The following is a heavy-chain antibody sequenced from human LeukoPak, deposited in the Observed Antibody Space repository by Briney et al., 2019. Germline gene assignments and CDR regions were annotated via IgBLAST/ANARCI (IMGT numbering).Heavy chain of an antibody. CDR1: GYTFTSYG. J-gene: IGHJ5*02. CDR2: IGAYNGNT. V-gene: IGHV1-18*01. Sequence: ASVKVSCKASGYTFTSYGISWVRQAPGQGLEWMGWIGAYNGNTNYAQKLQGRVTMTTDTSTSTAYMELRSLRSDDTAVYYCASWSLARQWLGDPGFDPWGQGTLVTVSS. D-gene: IGHD6-19*01. CDR3: ASWSLARQWLGDPGFDP.